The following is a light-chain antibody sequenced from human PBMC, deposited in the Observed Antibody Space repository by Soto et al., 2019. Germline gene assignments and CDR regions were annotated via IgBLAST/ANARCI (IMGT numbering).Light chain of an antibody. CDR3: QQGYSTLLS. CDR1: QSISTY. J-gene: IGKJ4*01. Sequence: DIEMTQSPSSLSASVGERVTITCRASQSISTYLNWYQQKGGKAPKLLIHGASGLQSGVPLRFSGSGSGTDFTLTISSLQPEDFATYYCQQGYSTLLSFGGGTTVELK. CDR2: GAS. V-gene: IGKV1-39*01.